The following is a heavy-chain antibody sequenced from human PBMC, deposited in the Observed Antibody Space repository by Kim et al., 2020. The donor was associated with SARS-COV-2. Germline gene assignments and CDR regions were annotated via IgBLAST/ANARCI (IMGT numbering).Heavy chain of an antibody. CDR2: IDASDSFT. CDR1: GYSFSNYW. Sequence: GESLKISCQGSGYSFSNYWITWVRQVPGKGLELMGRIDASDSFTQYRTSFRGHVVVSIDKSINTAYVQWSSLKASDTVMYYSERHRPGRATDFDYWGPGPQVPVST. V-gene: IGHV5-10-1*01. CDR3: ERHRPGRATDFDY. J-gene: IGHJ4*02.